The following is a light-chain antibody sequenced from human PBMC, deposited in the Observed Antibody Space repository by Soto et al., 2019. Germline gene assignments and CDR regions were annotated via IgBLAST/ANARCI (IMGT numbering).Light chain of an antibody. CDR1: SSDVGGYSY. CDR3: TSYTRDTALV. V-gene: IGLV2-8*01. CDR2: EVS. J-gene: IGLJ1*01. Sequence: QSVLTQPPSASGSPGQSVTISCTGASSDVGGYSYVSWYQQHPGKAPKLMIYEVSKRPSGVPDRFSGSKSGNTASLTVSGLQAEDEADYHCTSYTRDTALVFGTGTKLTVL.